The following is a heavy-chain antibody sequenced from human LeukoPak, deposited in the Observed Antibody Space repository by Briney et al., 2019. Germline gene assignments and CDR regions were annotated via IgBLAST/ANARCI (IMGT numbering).Heavy chain of an antibody. Sequence: SSQTLSLTCTVSGGSISSGSYYWSWIRQPPGKGLEWIGYIYYSGSTNYNPSLKSRVTISVDTSKNQFSLKLSSVTAADTAVYYCARVARARVGATPLLDYWGQGTLVTVSS. J-gene: IGHJ4*02. CDR1: GGSISSGSYY. CDR3: ARVARARVGATPLLDY. D-gene: IGHD1-26*01. V-gene: IGHV4-61*01. CDR2: IYYSGST.